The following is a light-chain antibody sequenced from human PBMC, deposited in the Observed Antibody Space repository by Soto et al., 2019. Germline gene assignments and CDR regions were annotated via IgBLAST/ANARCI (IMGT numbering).Light chain of an antibody. CDR3: SSYTSDSTRL. V-gene: IGLV2-14*01. J-gene: IGLJ1*01. CDR2: EVN. CDR1: SSDVGAYNY. Sequence: QSALTQPASVSGSPGQSITISCTGTSSDVGAYNYVSWYQQHPGKAPKLMIYEVNNRPSGVSNRFSGSKSGNTASLSISGLQAEDEADYYCSSYTSDSTRLFGTGTKLTVL.